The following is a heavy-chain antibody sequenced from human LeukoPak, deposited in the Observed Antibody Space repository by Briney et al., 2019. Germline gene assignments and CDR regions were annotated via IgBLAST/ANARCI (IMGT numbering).Heavy chain of an antibody. D-gene: IGHD3-22*01. CDR1: GYTFTDYY. Sequence: ASVKVSCKVSGYTFTDYYMHWVQQAPGKGLEGMGLVDPEDGETIYAEKFQGRVTITADTSTDTAYMELSSLRSEDTAVYYCATSASSGYSNDAFDIWGQGTMVTVSS. V-gene: IGHV1-69-2*01. CDR3: ATSASSGYSNDAFDI. J-gene: IGHJ3*02. CDR2: VDPEDGET.